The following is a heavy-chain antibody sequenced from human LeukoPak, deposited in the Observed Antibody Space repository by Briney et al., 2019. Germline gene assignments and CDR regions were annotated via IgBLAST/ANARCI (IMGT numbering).Heavy chain of an antibody. CDR3: AGILPGEGDAFDI. V-gene: IGHV4-38-2*01. Sequence: SETLSLTCAVSGYSISSGYYWGWIRQPPGKGLEWIGSIYHSGSTYYNPSLKSRVTISVDTSKNQFSLKLSSVTAADTAVYYCAGILPGEGDAFDIWGQGTMVTVSS. J-gene: IGHJ3*02. CDR2: IYHSGST. D-gene: IGHD3-10*01. CDR1: GYSISSGYY.